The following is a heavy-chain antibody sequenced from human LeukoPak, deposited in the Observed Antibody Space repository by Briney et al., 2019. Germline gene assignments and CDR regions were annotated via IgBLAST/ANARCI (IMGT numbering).Heavy chain of an antibody. Sequence: SGGSLRLSCAASGFTFSSNWMTWVRQAPGKGLEWVASVKKDASEMYYVDSVKGRFTISRDNSKNTLYLQMNSLSAEDTAVYYCASARIMGPSGYYYMDVWGKGTTVTVSS. CDR3: ASARIMGPSGYYYMDV. D-gene: IGHD1-26*01. V-gene: IGHV3-7*01. J-gene: IGHJ6*03. CDR1: GFTFSSNW. CDR2: VKKDASEM.